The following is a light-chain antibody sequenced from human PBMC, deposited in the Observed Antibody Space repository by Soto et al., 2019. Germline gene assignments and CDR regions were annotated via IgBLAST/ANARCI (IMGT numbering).Light chain of an antibody. J-gene: IGLJ2*01. Sequence: QSALTQSPSASGSPGQSVTISCTGTSSDIGGYNSVSWYQQHPGKAPKVMIYEGSKRPSGVSNRFSGSKSGNTASLTISGLQAEDEADYYCCSYAGSSTLVFGGGTKVTVL. CDR2: EGS. CDR1: SSDIGGYNS. CDR3: CSYAGSSTLV. V-gene: IGLV2-23*01.